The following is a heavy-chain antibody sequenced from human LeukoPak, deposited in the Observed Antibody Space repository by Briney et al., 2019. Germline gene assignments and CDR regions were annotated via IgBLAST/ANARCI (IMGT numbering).Heavy chain of an antibody. J-gene: IGHJ3*02. V-gene: IGHV4-39*01. CDR1: GGSISSSSYY. CDR2: IYYSGST. Sequence: SETLSLTCTVSGGSISSSSYYWGWIRQPPGKGLEWIGSIYYSGSTYYNPSLKSRVTIFVDTSKNQFSLKLRSVTAADTAIYYCARQGYDILTGYIDAFDIWGQGTMVTVSS. CDR3: ARQGYDILTGYIDAFDI. D-gene: IGHD3-9*01.